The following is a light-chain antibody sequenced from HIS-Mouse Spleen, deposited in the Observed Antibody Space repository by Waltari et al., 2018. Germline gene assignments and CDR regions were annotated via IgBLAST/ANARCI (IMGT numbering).Light chain of an antibody. Sequence: QSVLTQPPSASGTPGQRVTISCSGSSSNIGSNYVYWYQQLPGTAPKLLIYRNNQRPSWVRDRFSGSTSGTSASLAISGLRSEDEADYYCAAWDDSLSGPVFGGGTKLTAL. J-gene: IGLJ3*02. V-gene: IGLV1-47*01. CDR2: RNN. CDR1: SSNIGSNY. CDR3: AAWDDSLSGPV.